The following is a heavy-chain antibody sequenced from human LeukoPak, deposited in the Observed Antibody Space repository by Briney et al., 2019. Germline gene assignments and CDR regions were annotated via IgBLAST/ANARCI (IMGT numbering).Heavy chain of an antibody. V-gene: IGHV1-2*02. CDR1: GYTFTGYY. J-gene: IGHJ5*02. CDR2: INPNSGGT. Sequence: ASVKVSCKASGYTFTGYYMHWVRQAPGQGLEWMGWINPNSGGTNYAQKFQGRVTMTRDTSISTAYMELSRLRSDGTAVYYCARGGDCSSTSCYGHWFDPWGQGTLVTVSS. D-gene: IGHD2-2*01. CDR3: ARGGDCSSTSCYGHWFDP.